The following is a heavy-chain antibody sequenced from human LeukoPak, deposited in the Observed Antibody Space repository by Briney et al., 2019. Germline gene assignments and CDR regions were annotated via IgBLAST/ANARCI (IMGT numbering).Heavy chain of an antibody. CDR1: GFTFSTYV. CDR3: AKGSGYDTDFDY. V-gene: IGHV3-23*01. J-gene: IGHJ4*02. Sequence: GGSLRLSCAASGFTFSTYVMSWVRQAPGKGLEWVSGISDSGDKTYYADSVKGRFTISRDNSKNTLYLQMNSLRAEDTAVYFCAKGSGYDTDFDYWGQGTLVSASS. D-gene: IGHD5-12*01. CDR2: ISDSGDKT.